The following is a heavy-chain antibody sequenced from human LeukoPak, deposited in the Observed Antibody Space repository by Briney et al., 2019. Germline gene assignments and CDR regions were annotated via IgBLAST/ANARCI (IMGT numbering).Heavy chain of an antibody. V-gene: IGHV1-69*13. CDR3: ASKAKARGEMATIIYYYGMDV. D-gene: IGHD5-24*01. Sequence: GASVKVSCKASGGTXSSXAXXXXRXXXXQGXXWXGXXIPXXXTAKYAQKFQGGVTITADESTSTAYMELSSLRSEDTAVYYCASKAKARGEMATIIYYYGMDVWGQGTTVTVSS. CDR1: GGTXSSXA. CDR2: XIPXXXTA. J-gene: IGHJ6*02.